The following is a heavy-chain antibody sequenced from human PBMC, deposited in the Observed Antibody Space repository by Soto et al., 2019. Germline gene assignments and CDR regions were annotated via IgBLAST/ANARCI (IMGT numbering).Heavy chain of an antibody. Sequence: LRLSCAASGFTFSSYGMHWVRQAPGKGLEWVAVISYDGSNKYYADSVKGRFTISRDNSKNTLYLQMNSLRAEDTAVYYCAKVGGRQWLAGMDVWGQGTTVTVSS. CDR1: GFTFSSYG. J-gene: IGHJ6*02. D-gene: IGHD6-19*01. CDR2: ISYDGSNK. CDR3: AKVGGRQWLAGMDV. V-gene: IGHV3-30*18.